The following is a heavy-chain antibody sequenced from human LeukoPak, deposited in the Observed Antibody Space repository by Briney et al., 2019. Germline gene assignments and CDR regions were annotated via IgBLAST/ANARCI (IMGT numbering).Heavy chain of an antibody. CDR2: ISSDGNNK. Sequence: SCKASGGTFSSYAISWVRQAPGKGLEWVAVISSDGNNKNYVDSVKGRFTFSRDNSKNTLYLQMNSLRAEDTAVYYCAKGNDIGGYYYPHFDYWGQGTLVTVSS. V-gene: IGHV3-30*04. D-gene: IGHD3-22*01. CDR1: GGTFSSYA. CDR3: AKGNDIGGYYYPHFDY. J-gene: IGHJ4*02.